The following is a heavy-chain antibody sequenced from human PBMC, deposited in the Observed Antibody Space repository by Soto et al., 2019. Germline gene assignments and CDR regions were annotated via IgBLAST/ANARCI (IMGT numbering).Heavy chain of an antibody. D-gene: IGHD5-12*01. Sequence: QVHLVQSGVEVKTPGASVKVSCQASGYTFFTYDISWVRQAPGQGLEWMGWLSTYSGYTKYAQKFQGRVTMTTDPSTTTAYLELRSLRSDDPAVYYCARHHGPTTSENWFDPWGQGTLVTVSS. CDR2: LSTYSGYT. V-gene: IGHV1-18*01. CDR3: ARHHGPTTSENWFDP. CDR1: GYTFFTYD. J-gene: IGHJ5*02.